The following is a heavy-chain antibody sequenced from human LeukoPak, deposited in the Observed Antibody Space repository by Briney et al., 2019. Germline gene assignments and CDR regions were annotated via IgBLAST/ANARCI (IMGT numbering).Heavy chain of an antibody. V-gene: IGHV3-73*01. CDR3: ARAPVVSCRGAFCYPLDY. CDR1: GFTFSGSA. CDR2: IRSKTNNYET. J-gene: IGHJ4*01. D-gene: IGHD2-15*01. Sequence: PGGSLRLSCAASGFTFSGSAMHWVRQASGKGLEWVGRIRSKTNNYETAYAASVKGRFTISRDDSKNMVYLQMNSLRVDDTAVYFCARAPVVSCRGAFCYPLDYWGHGILITVSS.